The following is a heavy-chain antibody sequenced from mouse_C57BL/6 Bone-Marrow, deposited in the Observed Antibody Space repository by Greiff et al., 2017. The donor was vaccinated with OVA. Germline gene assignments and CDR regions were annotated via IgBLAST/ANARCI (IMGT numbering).Heavy chain of an antibody. CDR1: GFTFSNYW. CDR2: IRLKSDNYAT. V-gene: IGHV6-3*01. Sequence: EVQRVESGGGLVQPGGSMKLSCVASGFTFSNYWMNWVRQSPEKGLEWVAQIRLKSDNYATHYAESVKGRFTISRDDSKSSVYLQMNNLRAEDTGIYYCTGTTVVARFDYWGQGTTLTVSS. J-gene: IGHJ2*01. D-gene: IGHD1-1*01. CDR3: TGTTVVARFDY.